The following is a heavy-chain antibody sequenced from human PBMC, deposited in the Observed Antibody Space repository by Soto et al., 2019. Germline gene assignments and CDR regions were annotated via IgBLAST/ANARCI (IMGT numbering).Heavy chain of an antibody. Sequence: SETLSLTCAVYGGSFSGYCWSWIRQPPGKGLEWIGEINHSGSTNYNPSLKSRVTISVDTSKNQFSLKLSSVTAADTAVYYCARGRPGITMVRAIQHWGQGTLLTVSS. J-gene: IGHJ1*01. CDR1: GGSFSGYC. CDR2: INHSGST. V-gene: IGHV4-34*01. D-gene: IGHD3-10*01. CDR3: ARGRPGITMVRAIQH.